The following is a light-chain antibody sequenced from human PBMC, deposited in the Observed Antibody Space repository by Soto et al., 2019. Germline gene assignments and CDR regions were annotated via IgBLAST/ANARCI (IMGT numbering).Light chain of an antibody. J-gene: IGLJ1*01. CDR2: EDK. Sequence: NFMLTQPHSVSESPGKTVTISCTRSSGSIASNFVQWYQQRPGRSPTTVIYEDKERPSGVPDRFSGSIDSSSNSASLTISGLKTEDEADYYCQSYDSNSYVFGTGTKLTVL. CDR1: SGSIASNF. CDR3: QSYDSNSYV. V-gene: IGLV6-57*01.